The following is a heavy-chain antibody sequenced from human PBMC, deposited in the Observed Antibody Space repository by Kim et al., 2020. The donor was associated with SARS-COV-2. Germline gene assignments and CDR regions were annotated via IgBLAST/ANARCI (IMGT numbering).Heavy chain of an antibody. CDR3: ARLYYYDRNWFDP. J-gene: IGHJ5*02. Sequence: YSPSFQGHVTISAKKSISTAYLQWSSLKASGTAMYYCARLYYYDRNWFDPWGQGTLVTVSS. D-gene: IGHD3-22*01. V-gene: IGHV5-10-1*01.